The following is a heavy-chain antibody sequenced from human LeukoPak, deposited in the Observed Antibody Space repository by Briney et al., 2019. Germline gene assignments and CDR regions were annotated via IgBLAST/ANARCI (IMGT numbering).Heavy chain of an antibody. CDR1: GGSISSYY. D-gene: IGHD5-18*01. CDR3: ARVKQPGDY. Sequence: SETLSLTCTVSGGSISSYYWSWIRQPPGKGLEWIGYIYYSGSTNYNPSLKSRVTISVDTSKNQFSLKLSSVTAADTAVYYCARVKQPGDYWGQGTLVTVSS. CDR2: IYYSGST. V-gene: IGHV4-59*01. J-gene: IGHJ4*02.